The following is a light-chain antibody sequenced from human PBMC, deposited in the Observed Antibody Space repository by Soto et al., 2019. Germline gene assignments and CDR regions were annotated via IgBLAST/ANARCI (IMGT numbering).Light chain of an antibody. J-gene: IGKJ1*01. CDR2: KAS. CDR3: QQYESGWT. V-gene: IGKV1-5*03. Sequence: DIQMTQSPSTLSASVGDRITITCRASQSISSWLAWYQQKPGKAPNLLIYKASTSESGVPSRFSGSGSGTEFTLTISSLQPDDSATYSCQQYESGWTFGQGTKEEIK. CDR1: QSISSW.